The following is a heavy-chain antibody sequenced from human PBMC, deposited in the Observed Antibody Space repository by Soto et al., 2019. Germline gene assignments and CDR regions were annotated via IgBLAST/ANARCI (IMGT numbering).Heavy chain of an antibody. CDR1: GFTFSSYA. D-gene: IGHD3-3*01. CDR2: ISSNGGST. V-gene: IGHV3-64D*06. J-gene: IGHJ4*02. CDR3: VKGSVKFFGVVTLDY. Sequence: EVQLVESGGGLVQPGGSLRLSCSASGFTFSSYAMHWVRQAPGKGPEYVSAISSNGGSTYYADSVKGRFTISRDNSKNTLYLQMSSLRAEDTAVYYCVKGSVKFFGVVTLDYWGQGTLVTVSS.